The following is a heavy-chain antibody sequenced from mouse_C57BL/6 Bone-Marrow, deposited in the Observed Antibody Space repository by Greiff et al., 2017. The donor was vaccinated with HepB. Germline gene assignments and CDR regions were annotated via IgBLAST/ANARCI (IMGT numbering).Heavy chain of an antibody. V-gene: IGHV10-1*01. D-gene: IGHD1-1*01. J-gene: IGHJ4*01. CDR3: VTTVVGKYYAMDY. CDR1: GFSFNTYA. CDR2: IRSKSNNYAT. Sequence: EVQVVESGGGLVQPKGSLKLSCAASGFSFNTYAMNWVRQAPGKGLEWVARIRSKSNNYATYYADSVKDRFTISRDDSESMLYLQMNNLKTEDTAMYYCVTTVVGKYYAMDYWGQGTSVTVSS.